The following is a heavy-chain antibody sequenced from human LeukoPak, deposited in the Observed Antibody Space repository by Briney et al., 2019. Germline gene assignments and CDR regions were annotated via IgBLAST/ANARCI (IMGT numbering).Heavy chain of an antibody. CDR3: ARDRDSSGWNDY. CDR2: VFYSGST. D-gene: IGHD6-19*01. V-gene: IGHV4-59*02. CDR1: GGSVSDYY. J-gene: IGHJ4*02. Sequence: SETLSLTCSVSGGSVSDYYWNWIRQSPGKGLEWIGYVFYSGSTNYNPSLKSRVTISVDTSKNQFSLKLSSVTAADTAVYYCARDRDSSGWNDYWGQGTLVTVSS.